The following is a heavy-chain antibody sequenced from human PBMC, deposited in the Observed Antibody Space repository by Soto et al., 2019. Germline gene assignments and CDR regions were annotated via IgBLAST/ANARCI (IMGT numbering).Heavy chain of an antibody. J-gene: IGHJ6*02. D-gene: IGHD3-16*01. Sequence: LRLSCAASGFTFSSYAMSWVRQAPGKALEWVSAISGSGGSTYYADSVKGRFTISRDNSKNTLYLQMNSLRAEDTAVYYCAKDQGRPRLGYYYYYGMDVWGQGTTVTVSS. V-gene: IGHV3-23*01. CDR2: ISGSGGST. CDR3: AKDQGRPRLGYYYYYGMDV. CDR1: GFTFSSYA.